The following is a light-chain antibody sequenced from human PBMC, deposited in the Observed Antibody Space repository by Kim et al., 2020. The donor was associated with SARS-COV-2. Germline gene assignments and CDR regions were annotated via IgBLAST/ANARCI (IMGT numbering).Light chain of an antibody. J-gene: IGLJ2*01. Sequence: GQRVTISGAGSRSNVGSQAVHWYQQFPGAAPKLLIHNTNQRPSGVPDRFSGSKSGTSASLAISGLQSGDEAYYYCAALDDSLNGHVFGGGTQLTVL. CDR1: RSNVGSQA. CDR2: NTN. CDR3: AALDDSLNGHV. V-gene: IGLV1-44*01.